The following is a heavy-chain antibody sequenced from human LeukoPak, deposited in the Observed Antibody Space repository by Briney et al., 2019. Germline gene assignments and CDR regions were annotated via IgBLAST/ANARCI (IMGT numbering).Heavy chain of an antibody. D-gene: IGHD5-18*01. CDR2: VHSSGTT. V-gene: IGHV4-4*07. Sequence: SETLSLTCTVSGGSISSYHWSWIRQPAGKGLEWIGRVHSSGTTNYNPSLKSRVTMSMDTSKNQLSLKLSSVTAADTAVYYCARDGLYNYGYSYFDYWGQGTLVTDSS. CDR3: ARDGLYNYGYSYFDY. CDR1: GGSISSYH. J-gene: IGHJ4*02.